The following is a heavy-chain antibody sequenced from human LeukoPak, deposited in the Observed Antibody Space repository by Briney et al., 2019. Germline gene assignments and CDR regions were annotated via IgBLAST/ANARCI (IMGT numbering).Heavy chain of an antibody. V-gene: IGHV4-39*01. CDR1: GGSISSSSYY. CDR3: ARQRIGYCSSTSCYSPDAFDI. Sequence: SETLSLTCTVSGGSISSSSYYWGWIRQPPGKGLEWIGSIYYSGSTYYNPSLKSRVTISVDTSKNQFSLKLSSVTAADTAVYYCARQRIGYCSSTSCYSPDAFDIWGQGTMVTVSS. J-gene: IGHJ3*02. CDR2: IYYSGST. D-gene: IGHD2-2*01.